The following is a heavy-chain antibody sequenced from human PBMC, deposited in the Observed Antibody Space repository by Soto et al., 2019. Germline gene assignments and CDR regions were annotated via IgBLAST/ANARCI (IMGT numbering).Heavy chain of an antibody. CDR2: IDPSDSYT. J-gene: IGHJ4*02. CDR1: GYSFTSYW. V-gene: IGHV5-10-1*01. CDR3: ARRNTYYYDSSGYLFDY. Sequence: AGESLKISCKGSGYSFTSYWISWVRQMPGKGLEWMGRIDPSDSYTNYSPSFQGHVTISADKSISTAYLQWSSLKASDTAMYYCARRNTYYYDSSGYLFDYWGQGTLVTVSS. D-gene: IGHD3-22*01.